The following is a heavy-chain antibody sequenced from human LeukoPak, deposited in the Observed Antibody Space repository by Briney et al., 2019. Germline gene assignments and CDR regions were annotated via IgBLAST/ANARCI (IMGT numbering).Heavy chain of an antibody. CDR2: VYYSGTT. V-gene: IGHV4-39*01. D-gene: IGHD5-24*01. CDR3: ARLATIRGKNLDY. CDR1: GGSISSTSYY. J-gene: IGHJ4*02. Sequence: KPSETLSLTCTVSGGSISSTSYYWGWIRRPPGKGLQWIGTVYYSGTTYYDPSLKSRVTMYVDTSKNQFSLRLNSVTAADTAVYYCARLATIRGKNLDYWGQGTLVTVSS.